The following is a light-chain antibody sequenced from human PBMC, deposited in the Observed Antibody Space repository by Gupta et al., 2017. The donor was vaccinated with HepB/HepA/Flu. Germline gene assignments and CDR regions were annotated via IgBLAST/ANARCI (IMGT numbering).Light chain of an antibody. CDR2: DVS. J-gene: IGLJ1*01. CDR3: NSYTSTNTLYV. V-gene: IGLV2-14*03. CDR1: SSDVGGYNY. Sequence: QSPLPQPASVSGSPGPSITISCTGTSSDVGGYNYVSWYQQHPGKAPKVMIYDVSNRPSGVSDRFSGSKSGNTASLTISGLQAEDEADYFCNSYTSTNTLYVFGTGTKVTVL.